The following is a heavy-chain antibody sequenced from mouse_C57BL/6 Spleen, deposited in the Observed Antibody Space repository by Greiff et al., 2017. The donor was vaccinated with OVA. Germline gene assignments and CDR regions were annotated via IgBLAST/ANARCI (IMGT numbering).Heavy chain of an antibody. D-gene: IGHD2-4*01. Sequence: QVQLQQPGAELVRPGTSVKLSCKASGYTFTSYWMHWVKQRPGQGLEWIGVIDPSDSYTNYNQKFKGKATLTVDTSSSTAYMQLSSLTSEDAAVDYCARKVYYDYDRAMDYWGQGTSVTVSS. V-gene: IGHV1-59*01. CDR2: IDPSDSYT. J-gene: IGHJ4*01. CDR1: GYTFTSYW. CDR3: ARKVYYDYDRAMDY.